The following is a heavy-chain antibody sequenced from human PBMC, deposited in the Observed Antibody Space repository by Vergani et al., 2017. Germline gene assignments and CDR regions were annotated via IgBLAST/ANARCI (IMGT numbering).Heavy chain of an antibody. CDR1: GAPISYWC. V-gene: IGHV4-4*07. J-gene: IGHJ4*02. CDR3: ARGTPIIDY. Sequence: QVQMQESGPGLVKTSETLSLTCSASGAPISYWCWSWLRQPAGKGLEWIGRLCPSGSTNYKPSLKSRVTMSIDTSKNQFSLKLTSVTAADTAIYYCARGTPIIDYWGQGSLVTVSS. D-gene: IGHD5-24*01. CDR2: LCPSGST.